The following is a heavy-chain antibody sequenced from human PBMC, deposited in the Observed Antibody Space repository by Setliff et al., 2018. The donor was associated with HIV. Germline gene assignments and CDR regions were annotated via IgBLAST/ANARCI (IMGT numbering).Heavy chain of an antibody. CDR3: ARRGSYYGDFDY. J-gene: IGHJ4*02. V-gene: IGHV4-38-2*01. D-gene: IGHD1-26*01. CDR1: NYSISSGSY. Sequence: ETLSLTCAVANYSISSGSYWGWIRQPPGKGLEWIGSIYHRGGTYYNPSLKSRVTMSVDTSKKLFSLKLSTVPAADTAVYYCARRGSYYGDFDYWGQGTLVTVSS. CDR2: IYHRGGT.